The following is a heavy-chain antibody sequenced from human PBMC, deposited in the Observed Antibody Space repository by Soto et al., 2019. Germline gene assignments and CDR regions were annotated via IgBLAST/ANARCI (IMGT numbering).Heavy chain of an antibody. CDR1: GFTFSSYA. CDR3: ARGGYSYGPTKTYGMDV. Sequence: GGSLRLSCAASGFTFSSYAMHWVRQAPGKGLEWVAVISYDGGNKYYADSVKGRFTISRDNSKNTLYLQMNSLRAEDTAVYYCARGGYSYGPTKTYGMDVWGQGTTVTVSS. D-gene: IGHD5-18*01. V-gene: IGHV3-30-3*01. CDR2: ISYDGGNK. J-gene: IGHJ6*02.